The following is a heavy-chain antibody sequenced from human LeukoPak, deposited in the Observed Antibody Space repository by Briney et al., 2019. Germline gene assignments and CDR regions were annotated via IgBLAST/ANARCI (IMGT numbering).Heavy chain of an antibody. V-gene: IGHV4-59*08. D-gene: IGHD5-24*01. CDR2: IADIGSI. CDR1: GGSISSYY. Sequence: SETLSLTCTVSGGSISSYYWGWVRQPPGKGLEWIAYIADIGSINYNPSLKSRVTISFDTSKNQFSLRLSSVTAADTAVYYCGRLDGWFYPWGQGTLVTVSS. J-gene: IGHJ5*02. CDR3: GRLDGWFYP.